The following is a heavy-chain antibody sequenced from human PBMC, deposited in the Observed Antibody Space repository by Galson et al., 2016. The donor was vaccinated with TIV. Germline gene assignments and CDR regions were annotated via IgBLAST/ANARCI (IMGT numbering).Heavy chain of an antibody. CDR1: GFTFSSYA. CDR3: AKDERLGSYFDY. D-gene: IGHD3-10*01. V-gene: IGHV3-23*01. Sequence: SLRLSCAASGFTFSSYAMSWVRQAPGKGLEWVSGISSGGASTYYADSVKGRFTISRDNSKNTAYLQVNSLRDEDTAVYYCAKDERLGSYFDYWGQGTLVTVSS. CDR2: ISSGGAST. J-gene: IGHJ4*02.